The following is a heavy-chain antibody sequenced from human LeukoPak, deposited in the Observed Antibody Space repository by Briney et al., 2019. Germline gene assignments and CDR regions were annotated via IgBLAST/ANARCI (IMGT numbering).Heavy chain of an antibody. CDR2: IYYSGST. J-gene: IGHJ4*02. D-gene: IGHD6-19*01. CDR1: GGSISSYY. Sequence: SETLSLTCTVSGGSISSYYWSWIRQPPGKGVEWIGYIYYSGSTNYNPSLKSRVTISVDTSKNQFSLKLSSVTAADTAVYYCARSEQWLVPFDYWGQGTLVTVSS. CDR3: ARSEQWLVPFDY. V-gene: IGHV4-59*01.